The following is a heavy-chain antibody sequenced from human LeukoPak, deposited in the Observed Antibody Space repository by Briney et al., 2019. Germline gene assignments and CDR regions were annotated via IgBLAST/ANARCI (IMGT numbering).Heavy chain of an antibody. CDR2: IYSGGST. V-gene: IGHV3-53*01. CDR1: GLTVSSNY. Sequence: GGSLRLSCAASGLTVSSNYMGWVRQAPGKGLEWVSVIYSGGSTYYADSVKGRFTISRDNSKNTLYLQMNSLRADDTAVYYCARGLRWYLYWGQGTLVTVSS. CDR3: ARGLRWYLY. J-gene: IGHJ4*02. D-gene: IGHD4-23*01.